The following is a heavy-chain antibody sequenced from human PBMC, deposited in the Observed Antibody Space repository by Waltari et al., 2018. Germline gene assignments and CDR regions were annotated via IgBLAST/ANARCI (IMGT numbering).Heavy chain of an antibody. CDR1: GMTFSNYW. J-gene: IGHJ4*02. D-gene: IGHD4-17*01. CDR3: VTGLTTVTAKDYFDH. Sequence: EVQLVESGGGSVQPGGSLRLSCAASGMTFSNYWMNWVRQAPGKGLEWVANIKQDGSDKNYVDSVEGRFSISRDNAQNSLYLQMNSLRAEDTAIYYCVTGLTTVTAKDYFDHWGQGALVTVSS. CDR2: IKQDGSDK. V-gene: IGHV3-7*01.